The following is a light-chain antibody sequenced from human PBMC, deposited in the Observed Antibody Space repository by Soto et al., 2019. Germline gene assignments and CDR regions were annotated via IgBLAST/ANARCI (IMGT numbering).Light chain of an antibody. Sequence: QSALTQPPSASGAPGQSVTISCTGTSNDVGNYNYVSWYQQHPGKAPKVLISEVSKRPSGVPDRFSGSKSGNMASLTVSGLQAEDEADNYCSSYSGTNNLLRFGGGTKLTVL. CDR2: EVS. J-gene: IGLJ2*01. CDR3: SSYSGTNNLLR. V-gene: IGLV2-8*01. CDR1: SNDVGNYNY.